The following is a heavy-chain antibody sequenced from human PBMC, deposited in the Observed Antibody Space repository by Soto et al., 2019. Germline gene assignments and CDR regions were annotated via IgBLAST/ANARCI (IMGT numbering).Heavy chain of an antibody. CDR1: GFTFSSYW. Sequence: GGVMRLSCAASGFTFSSYWMSWVRQAPGKGLEWVANIKQDGSEKYYVDSVKGRFTISRDNAKNSLYLQMNSLRAEDTAVYYCARDKYSNYGNYYYGMDVWGQGTTVIVSS. V-gene: IGHV3-7*03. CDR3: ARDKYSNYGNYYYGMDV. J-gene: IGHJ6*02. CDR2: IKQDGSEK. D-gene: IGHD4-4*01.